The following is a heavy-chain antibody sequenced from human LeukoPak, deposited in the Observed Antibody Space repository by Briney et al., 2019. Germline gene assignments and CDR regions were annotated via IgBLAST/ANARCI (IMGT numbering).Heavy chain of an antibody. D-gene: IGHD6-19*01. J-gene: IGHJ4*02. CDR1: GFTFSSYS. V-gene: IGHV3-21*01. CDR2: ISSSSSYI. CDR3: ARDRGSGWYLGY. Sequence: GGSPRLSCAASGFTFSSYSMNWVRQAPGEGLEWVSSISSSSSYIYYADSVKGRFTISRDNAKNSLYLQMNSLRAEDTAVYYCARDRGSGWYLGYWGQGTLVTVSS.